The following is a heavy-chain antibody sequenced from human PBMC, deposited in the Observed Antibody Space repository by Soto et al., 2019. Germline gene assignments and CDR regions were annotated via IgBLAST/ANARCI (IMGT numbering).Heavy chain of an antibody. Sequence: GGSLRLSCAASGFTLSSYDMHWVRQVTGKGLEWVSSIGIAGDTYYAGSVKGRFTISRENAKNSFYLQMNSLRAEDTAVYYCARAFCSTARCHGYLYSYGLDVWGQGTTVTVSS. CDR1: GFTLSSYD. D-gene: IGHD3-3*01. V-gene: IGHV3-13*01. CDR3: ARAFCSTARCHGYLYSYGLDV. J-gene: IGHJ6*02. CDR2: IGIAGDT.